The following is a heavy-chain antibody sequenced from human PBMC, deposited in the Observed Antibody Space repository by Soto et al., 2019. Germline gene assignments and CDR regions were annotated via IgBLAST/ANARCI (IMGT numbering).Heavy chain of an antibody. J-gene: IGHJ4*02. CDR2: ISGGGSNT. CDR3: AKDSNKYSSSLRGRYFDY. D-gene: IGHD4-4*01. V-gene: IGHV3-23*01. Sequence: GSLRLSCAASGSPFSSYVMSWVRQAPGKGLEWVSGISGGGSNTFYADYVKGRFTISRDNSKNTLLLQMNSLGAEDTAVYYCAKDSNKYSSSLRGRYFDYWGQGIGVTVSS. CDR1: GSPFSSYV.